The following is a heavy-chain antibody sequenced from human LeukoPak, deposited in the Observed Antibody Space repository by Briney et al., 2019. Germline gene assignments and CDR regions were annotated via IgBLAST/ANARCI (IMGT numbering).Heavy chain of an antibody. CDR3: ARDPPAVHFDY. J-gene: IGHJ4*02. D-gene: IGHD2-2*01. CDR1: GFTFSGYS. CDR2: FGTRSTSI. Sequence: GGSLRLSCTASGFTFSGYSMNWIRQAPGKGLEWVSSFGTRSTSIYHAGSVKGRFAISRDNAKNSLYLQMNSLRAEDTAVYYCARDPPAVHFDYWGQGTLVTVSS. V-gene: IGHV3-21*01.